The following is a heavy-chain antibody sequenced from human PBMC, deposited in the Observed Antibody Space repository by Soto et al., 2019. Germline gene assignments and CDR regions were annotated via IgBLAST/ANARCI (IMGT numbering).Heavy chain of an antibody. V-gene: IGHV1-3*05. CDR2: INAGNGNT. Sequence: QVQLVQSGAEEKKPGASVKVSCKASGYTFTSYAMHWVRQAPGQRLEWMGWINAGNGNTKYSQKFQGRDTITRDTSASTAYMELSSLRYEDTAVYYCARGSGYYYWDDYWGQGTLVTVSS. CDR1: GYTFTSYA. J-gene: IGHJ4*02. D-gene: IGHD3-22*01. CDR3: ARGSGYYYWDDY.